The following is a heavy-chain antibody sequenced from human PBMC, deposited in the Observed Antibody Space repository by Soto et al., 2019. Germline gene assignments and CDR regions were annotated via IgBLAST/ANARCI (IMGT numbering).Heavy chain of an antibody. V-gene: IGHV3-9*02. J-gene: IGHJ4*02. D-gene: IGHD4-17*01. CDR1: GFTADDYA. CDR3: ATDMKWGGMTTIHYFDS. CDR2: ISSNSDTI. Sequence: EVQLVESGGGLVQPGRSLRLSCVASGFTADDYAMHWVRQAPGKGLEWVSGISSNSDTIYYADSVKGRFTISRDNAKNSLFLQMNSLRPEDTALYYCATDMKWGGMTTIHYFDSCGQGTLVTVSS.